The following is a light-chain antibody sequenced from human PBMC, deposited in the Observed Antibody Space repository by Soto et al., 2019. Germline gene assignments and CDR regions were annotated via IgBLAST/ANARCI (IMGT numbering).Light chain of an antibody. V-gene: IGKV3-20*01. J-gene: IGKJ1*01. CDR1: QSVSSSY. CDR3: QQYGCSLWT. Sequence: ESVLTQTPVPLYFSPGERANISCTASQSVSSSYLALYQQKPGQAPRLLIYGASSRATGIPDSFSGSGSGTDFTLTISRLEPEDFAVYYCQQYGCSLWTFGQGTKVDIK. CDR2: GAS.